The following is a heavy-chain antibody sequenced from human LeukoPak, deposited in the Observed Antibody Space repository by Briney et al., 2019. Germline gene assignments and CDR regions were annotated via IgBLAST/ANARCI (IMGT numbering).Heavy chain of an antibody. D-gene: IGHD2-2*01. J-gene: IGHJ5*02. CDR1: GFTFSSYA. CDR3: AKEESAYIVVVSGGFDP. Sequence: GGSLRLSCAASGFTFSSYAMSWVRQAPGKGLEWVSAISGSGGSTYYADSVKGRFTISRDNSKNTLYLQMNSLRAEDTAVYYCAKEESAYIVVVSGGFDPWGQGTLVTVSS. V-gene: IGHV3-23*01. CDR2: ISGSGGST.